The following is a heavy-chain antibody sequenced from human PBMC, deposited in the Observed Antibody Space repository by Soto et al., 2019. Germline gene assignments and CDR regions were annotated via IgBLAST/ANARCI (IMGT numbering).Heavy chain of an antibody. CDR1: GDSISSYY. CDR3: ARIRYSYGPLDY. Sequence: SETLSLTCTVSGDSISSYYWSWIRQPPGKGLEWIGYIYYSGSTNYNPSLKSRVTILVDTSKNQFSLKLSSVTAADTAVYYCARIRYSYGPLDYWGQGTLVTVSS. CDR2: IYYSGST. V-gene: IGHV4-59*01. J-gene: IGHJ4*02. D-gene: IGHD5-18*01.